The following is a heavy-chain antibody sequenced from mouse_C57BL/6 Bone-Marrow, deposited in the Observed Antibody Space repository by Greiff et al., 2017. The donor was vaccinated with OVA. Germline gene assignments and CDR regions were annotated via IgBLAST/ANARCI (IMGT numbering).Heavy chain of an antibody. CDR1: GYTFTSYW. V-gene: IGHV1-50*01. Sequence: QVQLQQPGAELVKPGASVKLSCKASGYTFTSYWMQWVKQRPGQGLEWIGEIDPSDSYTNYNQKFKGKATLTVDTSSSTAYMQLSSLTSEDSAVYYWARDSNFAWFAYWGQGTLVTVSA. CDR2: IDPSDSYT. CDR3: ARDSNFAWFAY. J-gene: IGHJ3*01. D-gene: IGHD2-5*01.